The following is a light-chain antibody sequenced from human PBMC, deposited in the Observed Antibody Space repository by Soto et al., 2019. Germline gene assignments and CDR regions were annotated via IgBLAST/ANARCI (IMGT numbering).Light chain of an antibody. CDR3: QQRSDWPWT. CDR2: DAF. Sequence: IVFTQSPSTLSLSPGERATLSCRASQNINNFLAWYQQKPGQAPRLLIFDAFNRAYGIPGRFSGSASGTDFTLTISNLEPEDFAVYYCQQRSDWPWTFGQGTKVDIK. CDR1: QNINNF. V-gene: IGKV3-11*01. J-gene: IGKJ1*01.